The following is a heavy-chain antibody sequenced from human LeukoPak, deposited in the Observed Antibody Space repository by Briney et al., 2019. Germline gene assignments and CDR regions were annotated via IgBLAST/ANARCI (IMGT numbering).Heavy chain of an antibody. J-gene: IGHJ1*01. D-gene: IGHD3-16*01. CDR1: GGSISSYY. CDR2: IYSGGST. CDR3: ARVRGDFETD. Sequence: NPSEPLSLTCTVSGGSISSYYWSWIRQPAGKGLEWIGRIYSGGSTNYNPSLKSRVTMSVDTSKNQFSLKLTFVTAADTAIYYCARVRGDFETDWGQGTLVTVSS. V-gene: IGHV4-4*07.